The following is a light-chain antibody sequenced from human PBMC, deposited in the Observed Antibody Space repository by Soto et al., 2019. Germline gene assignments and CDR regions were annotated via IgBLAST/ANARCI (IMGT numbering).Light chain of an antibody. CDR3: QQSYRSPYT. Sequence: DLQMTQSPSSLSASVGDRVTITCRASQSISSYLNWYQQKPGKAPKILIYVASTLQSGVPSRFSGSGSGTDFTLTITSLQPEDFATYYCQQSYRSPYTFGQGTKLEIK. J-gene: IGKJ2*01. CDR1: QSISSY. V-gene: IGKV1-39*01. CDR2: VAS.